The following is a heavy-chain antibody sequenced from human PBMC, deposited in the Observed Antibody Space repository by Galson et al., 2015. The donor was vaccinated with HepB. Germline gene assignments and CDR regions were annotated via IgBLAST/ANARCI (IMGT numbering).Heavy chain of an antibody. V-gene: IGHV3-21*01. J-gene: IGHJ6*02. D-gene: IGHD7-27*01. CDR3: ARVIGLGTYYYYGMDV. Sequence: SLRLSCAASGFTFSSYSMNWVRQAPGKGLEWVSSISSSSSYIYYADSVKGRFTISRHNAKNSLYLQMNSLRAEDTAVYYCARVIGLGTYYYYGMDVWGQGTTVTVSS. CDR1: GFTFSSYS. CDR2: ISSSSSYI.